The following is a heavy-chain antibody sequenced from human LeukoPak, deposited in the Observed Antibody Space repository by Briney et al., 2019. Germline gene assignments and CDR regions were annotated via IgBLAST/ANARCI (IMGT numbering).Heavy chain of an antibody. D-gene: IGHD3-16*01. CDR1: GFTFSSYW. V-gene: IGHV3-7*01. CDR2: IKQDGSEK. Sequence: GGSLRLSCAASGFTFSSYWMSWVRQAPGKGLEWVANIKQDGSEKYYVDSVKGRFTISRDNAKNSLYLQMNSLRAEDTAVYYCARSSPGSRGGGFDYWGQGTLVTVPS. J-gene: IGHJ4*02. CDR3: ARSSPGSRGGGFDY.